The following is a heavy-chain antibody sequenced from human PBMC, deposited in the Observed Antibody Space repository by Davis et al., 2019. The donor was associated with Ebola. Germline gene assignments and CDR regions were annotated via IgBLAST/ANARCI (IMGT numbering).Heavy chain of an antibody. CDR2: ISDGSRDT. CDR3: TTRLVHHFDY. CDR1: GFTFSSYT. Sequence: GESLKISCAASGFTFSSYTMNWVRQAPGKGLEWVSTISDGSRDTHYADSVKGRFTISRDDSRSTVFLQMNALRAEDTALYYCTTRLVHHFDYWGRGTLVTVSS. D-gene: IGHD3-9*01. V-gene: IGHV3-23*01. J-gene: IGHJ4*02.